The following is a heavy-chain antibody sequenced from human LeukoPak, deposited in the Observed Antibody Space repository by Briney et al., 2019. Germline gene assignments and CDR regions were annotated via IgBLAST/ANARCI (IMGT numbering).Heavy chain of an antibody. J-gene: IGHJ4*02. V-gene: IGHV3-23*01. Sequence: PGGSLRLSCAASGFTFSSYAMSWVRQAPGKGLEWVSAISGSGGSTYYADSVKGRFTISRDNSKNTLYLQMNSLRAEDTAVYYCAKEESSYGDYEVDFDYWGQGTLVTVSS. CDR2: ISGSGGST. CDR3: AKEESSYGDYEVDFDY. D-gene: IGHD4-17*01. CDR1: GFTFSSYA.